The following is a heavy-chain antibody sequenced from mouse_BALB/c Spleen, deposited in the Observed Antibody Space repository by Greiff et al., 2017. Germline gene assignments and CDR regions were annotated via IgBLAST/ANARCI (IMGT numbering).Heavy chain of an antibody. CDR3: AYGYYEAWFAY. CDR2: IDPANGNT. Sequence: EVQLQQSGAELVKPGASVKLSCTASGFNIKDTYMHWVKQRPEQGLEWIGRIDPANGNTKYDPKFQGKATITADTSSNTAYLQLSSLTSEDTAVYYCAYGYYEAWFAYWGQGTLVTVSA. V-gene: IGHV14-3*02. CDR1: GFNIKDTY. J-gene: IGHJ3*01. D-gene: IGHD2-3*01.